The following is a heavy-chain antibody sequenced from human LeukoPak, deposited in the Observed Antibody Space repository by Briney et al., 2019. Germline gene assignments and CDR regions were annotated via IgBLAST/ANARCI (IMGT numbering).Heavy chain of an antibody. CDR2: IYPGDSDT. J-gene: IGHJ5*02. D-gene: IGHD3-22*01. CDR1: GYSFTSHW. V-gene: IGHV5-51*01. CDR3: ARLYYYDSSWFDP. Sequence: GESLQISCQGSGYSFTSHWIGWVRQMPGKGLEWMGIIYPGDSDTRYSPSFQGQVTISADKPISTAYLQWSSLKASDTAMYYCARLYYYDSSWFDPWGQGTLVTVSS.